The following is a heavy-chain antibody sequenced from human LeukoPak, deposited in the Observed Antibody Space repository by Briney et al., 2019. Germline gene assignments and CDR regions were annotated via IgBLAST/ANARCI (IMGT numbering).Heavy chain of an antibody. Sequence: SETLSLTCTVSGGSISSYYWSGLRQPPRRGLGGIGYIYYSGSTNYNPSLKSRVTMSLDTSNHQFSLKLSSVTAADTAVYYCARDSSGYRRGSFDYWGQGTLVTVSS. D-gene: IGHD3-22*01. CDR1: GGSISSYY. V-gene: IGHV4-59*01. J-gene: IGHJ4*02. CDR3: ARDSSGYRRGSFDY. CDR2: IYYSGST.